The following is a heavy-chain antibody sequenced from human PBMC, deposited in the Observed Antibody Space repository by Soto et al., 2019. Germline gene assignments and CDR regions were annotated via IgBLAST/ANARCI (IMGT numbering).Heavy chain of an antibody. CDR3: AKDQAEKSRWLGELFHYYYYGMEV. CDR2: ISGSGGST. CDR1: GFTFSSYA. D-gene: IGHD3-10*01. J-gene: IGHJ6*01. Sequence: GGSLRLSCAASGFTFSSYAMSPVRPPPGKGPEWVSTISGSGGSTYYAASVKGRFTISRDNSKYTLYLQMNSLRAEDTAVYYCAKDQAEKSRWLGELFHYYYYGMEVWGQGTTVTVSS. V-gene: IGHV3-23*01.